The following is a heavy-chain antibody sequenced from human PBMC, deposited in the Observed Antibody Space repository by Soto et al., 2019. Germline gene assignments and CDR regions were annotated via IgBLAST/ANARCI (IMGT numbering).Heavy chain of an antibody. D-gene: IGHD3-22*01. Sequence: PGESLKISCKGSGYSFTSYWIGLVRPMPGKGLEWMGIIYPGDSDTRYNPSFQGQVTISADKSISTAYLQWSSLKASDTAMYYCARRVYDSSAYYIDNWGQGTLVTVSS. CDR2: IYPGDSDT. V-gene: IGHV5-51*01. CDR3: ARRVYDSSAYYIDN. CDR1: GYSFTSYW. J-gene: IGHJ4*02.